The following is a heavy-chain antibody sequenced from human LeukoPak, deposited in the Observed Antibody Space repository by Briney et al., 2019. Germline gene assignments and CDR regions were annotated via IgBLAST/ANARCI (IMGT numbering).Heavy chain of an antibody. Sequence: ASVKVSCKASGYTFTSYAMHWVRQAPGQRLEWMGWINAGNGNTKYSQKFQGRVTITRDTSASTAYMELSSLRSEDTAVYYCAGVRGSGAAGFDYWGQGTLVTVSS. CDR3: AGVRGSGAAGFDY. D-gene: IGHD3-10*01. CDR2: INAGNGNT. J-gene: IGHJ4*02. CDR1: GYTFTSYA. V-gene: IGHV1-3*01.